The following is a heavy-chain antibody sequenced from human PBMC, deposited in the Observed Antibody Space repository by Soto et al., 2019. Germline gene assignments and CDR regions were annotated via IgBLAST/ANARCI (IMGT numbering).Heavy chain of an antibody. V-gene: IGHV3-53*01. CDR3: ARGIGMSWSFDY. Sequence: SLRLSCAASGLTVSSSYMGWVRQAPGKGLEWVSVMYVGGDTYHADSVKGRFTTSRDNSRNTLFLQMNNLRAEDTAVYYCARGIGMSWSFDYWGQVTLVTVSS. CDR2: MYVGGDT. D-gene: IGHD1-26*01. CDR1: GLTVSSSY. J-gene: IGHJ4*02.